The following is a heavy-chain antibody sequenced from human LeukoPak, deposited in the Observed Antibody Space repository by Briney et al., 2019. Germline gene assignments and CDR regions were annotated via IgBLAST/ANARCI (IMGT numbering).Heavy chain of an antibody. CDR3: ARVYGSSSDNYYYYYGMDV. V-gene: IGHV1-18*01. D-gene: IGHD6-13*01. Sequence: GASVKVSCKASGYTFTSYGISWVRQARGQGLEWMGWISAYNGNTNYAQKLQGRVTMTTDTSTSTAYMELRSLRSDDTAVYYCARVYGSSSDNYYYYYGMDVWGQGTTVTVSS. CDR1: GYTFTSYG. J-gene: IGHJ6*02. CDR2: ISAYNGNT.